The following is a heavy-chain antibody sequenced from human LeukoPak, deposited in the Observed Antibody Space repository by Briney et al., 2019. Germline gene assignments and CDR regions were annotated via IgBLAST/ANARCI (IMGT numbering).Heavy chain of an antibody. V-gene: IGHV4-59*12. CDR2: IYSSRNI. CDR1: GGYSTNYQ. CDR3: ARALYGEGSYPGFDS. D-gene: IGHD3-10*01. J-gene: IGHJ5*01. Sequence: PSETLSLTCSVSGGYSTNYQWSWIRQSPEKGLEWIGYIYSSRNIKYNSSLKSRVTISVDTSKNQFSLKLSSVTAADTAVYYCARALYGEGSYPGFDSWGQGIQVIVSS.